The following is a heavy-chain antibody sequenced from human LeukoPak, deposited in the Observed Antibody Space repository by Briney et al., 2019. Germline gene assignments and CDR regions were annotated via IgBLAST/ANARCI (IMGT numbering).Heavy chain of an antibody. CDR2: ISYDGTNK. V-gene: IGHV3-30*18. Sequence: GGSLRLSCAASGFTFSAYGLHWVRQDPGKGLEWVALISYDGTNKYFADSVKGRFTISRDNSKNTLYLQINSLRAEDTAVYYCAKDRDSGYDYTAFDFDSWGQGTLVTVSS. CDR1: GFTFSAYG. D-gene: IGHD5-12*01. J-gene: IGHJ4*02. CDR3: AKDRDSGYDYTAFDFDS.